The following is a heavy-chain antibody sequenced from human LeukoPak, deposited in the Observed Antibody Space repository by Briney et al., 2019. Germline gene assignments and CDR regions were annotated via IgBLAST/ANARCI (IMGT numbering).Heavy chain of an antibody. CDR3: ARDSTTVTYPGPLDY. V-gene: IGHV3-30-3*01. D-gene: IGHD4-17*01. Sequence: LSLTCVVYGGSFSDYYWSWIRQPPGKGLEWVAVISYDGSNKYYADSVKGRFTISRDNSKNTLYLQMNSLRAEDTAVYYCARDSTTVTYPGPLDYWGQGTLVTVSS. CDR1: GGSFSDYY. CDR2: ISYDGSNK. J-gene: IGHJ4*02.